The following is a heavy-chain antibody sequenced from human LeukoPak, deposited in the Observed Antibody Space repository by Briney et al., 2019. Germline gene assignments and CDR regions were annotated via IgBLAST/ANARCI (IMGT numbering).Heavy chain of an antibody. CDR3: ARAGIYGGGKSYAFDV. V-gene: IGHV3-21*01. CDR2: ISNDAFYM. Sequence: GGSLRLSCAASGFTFSSYTITWVRQAPGKGLEWDSSISNDAFYMHYADSVQGRFTISRDNARNSLYLHMNSLRVGDTAVYYCARAGIYGGGKSYAFDVWGQGTTVIVSS. CDR1: GFTFSSYT. D-gene: IGHD4-23*01. J-gene: IGHJ3*01.